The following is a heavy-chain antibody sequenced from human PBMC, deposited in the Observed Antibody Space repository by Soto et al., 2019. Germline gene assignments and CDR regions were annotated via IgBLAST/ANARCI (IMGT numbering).Heavy chain of an antibody. CDR3: ERHPWSSVRLFAY. CDR2: INHSGRT. J-gene: IGHJ4*01. V-gene: IGHV4-34*01. D-gene: IGHD3-10*01. Sequence: VQLQQWGAGLLKPSETLSLTSAVYGGSFSGYSCIWIRQPPGKVLEWIGEINHSGRTNYNPSLMSRVTVEVATSKNHCVLRLSSVTSAATAVYCCERHPWSSVRLFAYWGNVTLVTVSS. CDR1: GGSFSGYS.